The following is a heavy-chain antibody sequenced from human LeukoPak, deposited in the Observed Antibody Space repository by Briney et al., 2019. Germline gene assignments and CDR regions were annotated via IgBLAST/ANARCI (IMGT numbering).Heavy chain of an antibody. J-gene: IGHJ4*02. D-gene: IGHD6-13*01. Sequence: SETLSLTCAVYGGSFSGYYWSWIRQPPGKGLGWIGEINHSGSTNYNPSLKSRVTISVDTSKNQFSLKLSSVTAADTAVYYCARESSSSWTIDYWGQGTLVTVSS. CDR2: INHSGST. CDR3: ARESSSSWTIDY. CDR1: GGSFSGYY. V-gene: IGHV4-34*01.